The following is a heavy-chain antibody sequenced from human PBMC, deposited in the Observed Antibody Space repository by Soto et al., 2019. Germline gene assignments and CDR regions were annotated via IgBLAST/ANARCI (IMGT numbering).Heavy chain of an antibody. CDR1: EFTFDKYY. Sequence: VGSLRLSCAASEFTFDKYYMTWVRQAPGKGPEWVANIKPDGSEQYYVDSVKGRFTISRDNANNSLYLQMNSLRAEDTVVYFCARGNWNYYYGFDVWGQGTTVTVSS. D-gene: IGHD1-20*01. CDR2: IKPDGSEQ. V-gene: IGHV3-7*01. CDR3: ARGNWNYYYGFDV. J-gene: IGHJ6*02.